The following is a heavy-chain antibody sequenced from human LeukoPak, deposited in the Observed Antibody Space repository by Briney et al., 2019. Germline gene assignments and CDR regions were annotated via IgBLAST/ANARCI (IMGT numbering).Heavy chain of an antibody. CDR3: TTTLDSYDDFWSGSRYYFDY. Sequence: GGSLRLSCAASGFTFSNAWMSWVRQAPGKGLEWVGRIKSKTDGGTTDYAAAVKGRFTISRDDSKNTLYLQMNSLKTEDTAVYYCTTTLDSYDDFWSGSRYYFDYWGQGTLVTVSS. V-gene: IGHV3-15*01. CDR1: GFTFSNAW. J-gene: IGHJ4*02. D-gene: IGHD3-3*01. CDR2: IKSKTDGGTT.